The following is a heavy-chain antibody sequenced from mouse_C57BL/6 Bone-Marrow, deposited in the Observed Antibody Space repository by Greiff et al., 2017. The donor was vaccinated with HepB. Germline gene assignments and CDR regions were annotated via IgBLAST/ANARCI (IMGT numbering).Heavy chain of an antibody. CDR3: ASYYYGSSPFAY. CDR2: IWGVGST. CDR1: GFSLTSYG. D-gene: IGHD1-1*01. J-gene: IGHJ3*01. V-gene: IGHV2-6*01. Sequence: VQLQESGPGLVAPSQSLSITCTVSGFSLTSYGVDWVRQSPGKGLEWLGVIWGVGSTNYNSALKSRLSISKDNSKSQVFLKMNSLQIDDTAMYYCASYYYGSSPFAYWGQGTLVTVSA.